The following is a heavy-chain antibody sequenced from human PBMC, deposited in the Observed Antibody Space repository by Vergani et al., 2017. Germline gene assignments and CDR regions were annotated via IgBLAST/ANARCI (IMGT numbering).Heavy chain of an antibody. CDR3: ARDPVFYDSSGYPSSRDAFDI. Sequence: ELQLVESGGGLVQPGGSLRLSCAASGSTVSGNYMTWVRQAPGKGLEWVSYISSSSSTIYYADSVKGRFTISRDNAKNSLYLQMNSLRAEDTAVYYCARDPVFYDSSGYPSSRDAFDIWGQGTMVTVSS. D-gene: IGHD3-22*01. CDR2: ISSSSSTI. J-gene: IGHJ3*02. CDR1: GSTVSGNY. V-gene: IGHV3-48*01.